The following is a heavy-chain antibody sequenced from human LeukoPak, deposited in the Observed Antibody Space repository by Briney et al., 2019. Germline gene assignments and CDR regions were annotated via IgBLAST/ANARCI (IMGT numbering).Heavy chain of an antibody. Sequence: PGGSLRLSCAASGFIFSTYGMHWVRQAPGEGLEWVAFIRYDGTNKYYADSLKGRFTISRDNSKNTLSLQMNSLIPADTAAYFCAKPLESHDFWTGLTNYWGQGTLVTVSS. D-gene: IGHD3-3*01. J-gene: IGHJ4*02. V-gene: IGHV3-30*02. CDR2: IRYDGTNK. CDR1: GFIFSTYG. CDR3: AKPLESHDFWTGLTNY.